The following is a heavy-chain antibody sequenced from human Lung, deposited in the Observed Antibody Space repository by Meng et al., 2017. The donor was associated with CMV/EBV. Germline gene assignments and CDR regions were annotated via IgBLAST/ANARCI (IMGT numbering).Heavy chain of an antibody. V-gene: IGHV1-18*01. CDR2: ISPYTGNT. Sequence: ASXXVSXKASGYTFNTYGLSWVRQAPGQGLEWMAWISPYTGNTEFAQKFQGRVTMTTDISTTTAYMELTSLSSDDTAVYYCARDGAQGVVNVIPGSTSMDLXGQGXTVTVSS. D-gene: IGHD2/OR15-2a*01. CDR1: GYTFNTYG. CDR3: ARDGAQGVVNVIPGSTSMDL. J-gene: IGHJ6*02.